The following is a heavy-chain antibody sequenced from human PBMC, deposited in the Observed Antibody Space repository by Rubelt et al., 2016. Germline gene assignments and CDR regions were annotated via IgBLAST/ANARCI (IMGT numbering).Heavy chain of an antibody. Sequence: EVQLVESGGGLVKPGGSLRLSCAVSGFTFNDYWMHWVRQSPGKGLVWVSGIKRDGTRTYYTDSVKGRFTISRDNAKNSLYLQMNSLRAEDTALYYCAKGPGGATFDSWGQGTLVTVSS. J-gene: IGHJ4*02. CDR1: GFTFNDYW. D-gene: IGHD1-26*01. CDR2: IKRDGTRT. V-gene: IGHV3-74*02. CDR3: AKGPGGATFDS.